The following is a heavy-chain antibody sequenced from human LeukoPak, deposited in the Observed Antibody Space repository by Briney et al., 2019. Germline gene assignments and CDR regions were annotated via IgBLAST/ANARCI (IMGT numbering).Heavy chain of an antibody. Sequence: SETLSLTCTVSGGSISSGVYYWTWIRQHPGKGLEWIGYISKSGSTLYNPSLKSRVTTSVDTSKNQFSLKLSSVTAADTAVYYCAREGLQEHAFDIWGQGTVVTVSS. CDR1: GGSISSGVYY. CDR2: ISKSGST. CDR3: AREGLQEHAFDI. J-gene: IGHJ3*02. V-gene: IGHV4-31*03. D-gene: IGHD4-11*01.